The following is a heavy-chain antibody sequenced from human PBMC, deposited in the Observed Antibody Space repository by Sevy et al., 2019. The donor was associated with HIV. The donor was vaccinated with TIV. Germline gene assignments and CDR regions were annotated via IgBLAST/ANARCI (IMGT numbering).Heavy chain of an antibody. CDR2: FGGGSTYK. D-gene: IGHD1-26*01. CDR1: GFTFSRYS. V-gene: IGHV3-21*01. Sequence: GGSLRLSCAASGFTFSRYSMNWVRQAPGKGLEWVSSFGGGSTYKYYADLLRGRFTISRDNAKNSLYLQMNSLRAEDTAVYYCAREGDSGPFDPWGQGTLVTVSS. J-gene: IGHJ5*02. CDR3: AREGDSGPFDP.